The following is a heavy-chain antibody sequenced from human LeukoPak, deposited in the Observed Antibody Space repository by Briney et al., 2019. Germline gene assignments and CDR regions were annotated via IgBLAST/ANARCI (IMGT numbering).Heavy chain of an antibody. Sequence: SETLSLTCTVSGGSISSYYWSWIRQPPGKGLEWIGYIYYSGSTNYNPFLKSRVTISVDTSKNQFSLKLSSVTAADTAVYYCARAQDYDFWSGHWDYWGQGTLVTVSS. CDR2: IYYSGST. V-gene: IGHV4-59*01. D-gene: IGHD3-3*01. CDR1: GGSISSYY. CDR3: ARAQDYDFWSGHWDY. J-gene: IGHJ4*02.